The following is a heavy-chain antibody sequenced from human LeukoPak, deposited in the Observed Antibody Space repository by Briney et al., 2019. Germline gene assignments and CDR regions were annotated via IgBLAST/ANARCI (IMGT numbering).Heavy chain of an antibody. J-gene: IGHJ4*02. CDR2: IYSSGNS. D-gene: IGHD1-1*01. CDR3: VRQQSGNWNDVGLDY. CDR1: GDSISSGNY. V-gene: IGHV4-38-2*02. Sequence: SETLSLTCTVSGDSISSGNYWGWIRQPPGKGLEWIASIYSSGNSYYNPSLKSRVSISVDTSKNHISLKLFSLTGADTAVYYCVRQQSGNWNDVGLDYWGQGTLVTVSS.